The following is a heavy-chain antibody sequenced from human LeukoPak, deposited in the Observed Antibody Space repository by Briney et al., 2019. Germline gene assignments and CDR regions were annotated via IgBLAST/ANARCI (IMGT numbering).Heavy chain of an antibody. D-gene: IGHD5-12*01. CDR1: AYTFTGYY. Sequence: ASVKVSCKASAYTFTGYYMHLVRQAPGQGLEWMGWINPNSGGTNYAQKFQGRVTMTRDTSISTAYMELSRLRSDDTAVYYCARVRRDGYNSAFDIWGQGTMVTVSS. CDR3: ARVRRDGYNSAFDI. V-gene: IGHV1-2*02. CDR2: INPNSGGT. J-gene: IGHJ3*02.